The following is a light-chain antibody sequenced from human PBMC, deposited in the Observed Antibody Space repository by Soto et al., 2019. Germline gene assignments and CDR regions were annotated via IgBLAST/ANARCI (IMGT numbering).Light chain of an antibody. CDR2: GAS. CDR1: QSVRSNY. CDR3: QQYGASPYT. V-gene: IGKV3-20*01. J-gene: IGKJ2*01. Sequence: EIVLTQSPGTLSLSPGERATLSCRASQSVRSNYLAWYQQKLGQAPRLLIYGASSRATGIPDRFSGSGSGTAFTLTISRLEPEDFAVYYCQQYGASPYTFGQGTKLDIK.